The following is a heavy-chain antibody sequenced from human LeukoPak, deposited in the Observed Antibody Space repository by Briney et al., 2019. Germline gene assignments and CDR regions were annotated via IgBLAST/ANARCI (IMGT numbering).Heavy chain of an antibody. CDR1: GGSISSNNYY. Sequence: SETLSLTCTVSGGSISSNNYYWGWIRQPPGKGLEWIGSIHYSGSTYYNSSLKSRITISVDTSKNQFSLKLTSVTAADTAMYYCARGPYYYDSSGYYIPYYGMDVWGQGTTVTVSS. CDR2: IHYSGST. CDR3: ARGPYYYDSSGYYIPYYGMDV. D-gene: IGHD3-22*01. J-gene: IGHJ6*02. V-gene: IGHV4-39*01.